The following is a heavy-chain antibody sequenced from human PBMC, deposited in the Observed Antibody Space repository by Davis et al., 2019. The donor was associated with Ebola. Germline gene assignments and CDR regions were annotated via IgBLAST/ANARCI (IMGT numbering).Heavy chain of an antibody. Sequence: SETLSLTCAIFGGSFRGYFWSWIRQSPGKGMEWIGQIGHGGVTSYNPSLESRFTISMDTSKNQFYLRLDSVTAADTAVYYCARTAMTSISDLGLGYNYFDPWGQGSLVTVST. J-gene: IGHJ5*02. D-gene: IGHD2-21*02. CDR1: GGSFRGYF. CDR2: IGHGGVT. V-gene: IGHV4-34*01. CDR3: ARTAMTSISDLGLGYNYFDP.